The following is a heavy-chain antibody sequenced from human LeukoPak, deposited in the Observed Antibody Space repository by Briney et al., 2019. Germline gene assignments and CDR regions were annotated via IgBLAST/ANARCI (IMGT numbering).Heavy chain of an antibody. V-gene: IGHV1-69*05. J-gene: IGHJ3*02. CDR3: ARAVAGTDAFDI. CDR1: GGTFSSYA. Sequence: SVKVSCKASGGTFSSYAISWVRQAPGQGPEWMGGIIPIFGTANYAQKFQGRVTMTRDTSTSTVYMELSSLRSEDTAVYYCARAVAGTDAFDIWGQGTMVTVSS. D-gene: IGHD6-19*01. CDR2: IIPIFGTA.